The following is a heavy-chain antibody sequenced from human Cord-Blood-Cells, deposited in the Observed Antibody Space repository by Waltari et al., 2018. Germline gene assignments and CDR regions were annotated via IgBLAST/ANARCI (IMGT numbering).Heavy chain of an antibody. D-gene: IGHD6-6*01. CDR2: IYYSGST. V-gene: IGHV4-30-4*01. Sequence: QVQLQESGPGLVKPSQTLSLTCTVPGGPISRGDYYWSWIRQPPGKGLEWIGYIYYSGSTYYNPSLKSRVTISVDTSKNQFSLKLSSVTAADTAVYYCARYSSSSNFDYWGQGTLVTVSS. J-gene: IGHJ4*02. CDR1: GGPISRGDYY. CDR3: ARYSSSSNFDY.